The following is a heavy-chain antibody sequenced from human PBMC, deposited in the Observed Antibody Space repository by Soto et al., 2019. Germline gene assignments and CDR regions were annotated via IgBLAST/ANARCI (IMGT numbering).Heavy chain of an antibody. Sequence: TLSLTCAVSGDSISKSGYYWSWIRQNQGKALEWIGYIYYSVSTFYNPSLKSRVSISLDTSKNQLALKLTSVTVADTAVYYCAISRGVTNTRRPYYFHSWGQGTLVTVSS. CDR2: IYYSVST. J-gene: IGHJ4*02. CDR1: GDSISKSGYY. D-gene: IGHD4-17*01. CDR3: AISRGVTNTRRPYYFHS. V-gene: IGHV4-31*11.